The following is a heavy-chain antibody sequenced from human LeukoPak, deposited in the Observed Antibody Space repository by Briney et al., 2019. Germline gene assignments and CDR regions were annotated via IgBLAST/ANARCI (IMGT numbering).Heavy chain of an antibody. CDR3: TTEERPGMLDAFDI. V-gene: IGHV3-15*01. CDR2: IKSKTDGGTT. CDR1: GFTFSNAW. J-gene: IGHJ3*02. D-gene: IGHD1-1*01. Sequence: GGSLRLSCAASGFTFSNAWMSWVRQAPGKGLEWVGRIKSKTDGGTTDYAAPVKGRFTISRDDSRNTLYLQMNSLKTEDTAVYYCTTEERPGMLDAFDIWGQGTMVTVSS.